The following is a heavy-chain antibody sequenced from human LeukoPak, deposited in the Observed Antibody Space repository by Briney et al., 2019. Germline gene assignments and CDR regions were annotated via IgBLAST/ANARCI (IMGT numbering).Heavy chain of an antibody. V-gene: IGHV4-34*01. Sequence: SETLSLTCTISGGSISRYYWSWIRQPPGKGLEWIGEINHSGSTNYNPSLKSRVTISVDTSKNQFSLKLSSVTAADTAVYYCSRRFGYRGYGARFDPWGQGTLVTVSS. CDR1: GGSISRYY. J-gene: IGHJ5*02. CDR2: INHSGST. D-gene: IGHD5-12*01. CDR3: SRRFGYRGYGARFDP.